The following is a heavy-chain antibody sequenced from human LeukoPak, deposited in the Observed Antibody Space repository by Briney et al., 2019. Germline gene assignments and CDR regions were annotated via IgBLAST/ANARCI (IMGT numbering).Heavy chain of an antibody. J-gene: IGHJ2*01. CDR1: GGSVSSTSYY. V-gene: IGHV4-61*01. Sequence: SETLSLTCTVSGGSVSSTSYYWSWIRQPPGKGLEWIGYIYYSGSTNSNPSLKSRVTISVDTSKNQFSLKLRSVTAADTAVYYCARGEYDSSGYWDWYFDLWGRGTLVTVSS. D-gene: IGHD3-22*01. CDR2: IYYSGST. CDR3: ARGEYDSSGYWDWYFDL.